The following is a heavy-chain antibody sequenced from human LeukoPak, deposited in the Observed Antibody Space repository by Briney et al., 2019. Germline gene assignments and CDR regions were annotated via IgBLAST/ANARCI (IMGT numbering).Heavy chain of an antibody. Sequence: GGSLRLSCAASGFTFSSYGMHWVRQAPGKGLEWVAVISYDGSNKYYADSVKGRFTISRDNSKNTVYLQMNSLRAEDTAVYYCARQAQTPVTTYSIAGSVDYWGQGTLVTVSS. CDR1: GFTFSSYG. V-gene: IGHV3-30*03. CDR2: ISYDGSNK. D-gene: IGHD4-17*01. J-gene: IGHJ4*02. CDR3: ARQAQTPVTTYSIAGSVDY.